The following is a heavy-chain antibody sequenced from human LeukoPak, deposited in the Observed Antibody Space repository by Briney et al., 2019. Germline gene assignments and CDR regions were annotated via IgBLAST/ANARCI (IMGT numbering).Heavy chain of an antibody. CDR2: ITWDGDYT. J-gene: IGHJ4*02. Sequence: GGSLTLSCAASGFNFDDYGMHWVRQTAGQGLEWVSLITWDGDYTYYVDSVWGRFTISRDNSKKSAYLQMNSLRPEDTALYYCAKDKRAGSASYLFDYWGQGTLVTVSS. D-gene: IGHD3-10*01. V-gene: IGHV3-43D*04. CDR1: GFNFDDYG. CDR3: AKDKRAGSASYLFDY.